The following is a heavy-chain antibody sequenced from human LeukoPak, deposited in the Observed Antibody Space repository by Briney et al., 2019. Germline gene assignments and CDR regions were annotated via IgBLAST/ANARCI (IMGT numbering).Heavy chain of an antibody. CDR1: GGSFSGYY. CDR3: ANRSPSPLRYFGK. CDR2: INHSGST. V-gene: IGHV4-34*01. D-gene: IGHD3-9*01. Sequence: PSETLSLTCAVYGGSFSGYYWSWIRQPPGKGLEWIGEINHSGSTNYNPSLKSRVTISVDTSKNQFSLKLSSVTAADTAVYYCANRSPSPLRYFGKWGQGTLVTVSS. J-gene: IGHJ4*02.